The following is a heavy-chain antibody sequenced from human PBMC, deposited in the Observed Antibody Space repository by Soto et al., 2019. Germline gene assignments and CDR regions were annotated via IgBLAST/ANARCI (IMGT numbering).Heavy chain of an antibody. J-gene: IGHJ4*02. CDR3: AKQTIFGVVIVGYYFDY. V-gene: IGHV3-23*01. D-gene: IGHD3-3*01. Sequence: GGSLRLSCAASGFTFSSYAMSWVRQAPGKGLEWVSAISGSGGSTYYADSVKGRFTISRDNSKNTLYLQMNSLRAEDTAVYYCAKQTIFGVVIVGYYFDYWGQGTLVTVSS. CDR1: GFTFSSYA. CDR2: ISGSGGST.